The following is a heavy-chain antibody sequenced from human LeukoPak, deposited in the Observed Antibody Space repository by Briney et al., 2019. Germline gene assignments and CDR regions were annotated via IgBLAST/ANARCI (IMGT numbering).Heavy chain of an antibody. D-gene: IGHD3-10*01. CDR3: ARDGVWFGYFDY. J-gene: IGHJ4*02. V-gene: IGHV1-3*01. CDR2: INAGNGNT. CDR1: GYTFTSYA. Sequence: ASVKVSCKASGYTFTSYAMHWARQAPGQRLEWMGWINAGNGNTKYSQKFQGRVTITRDTSASTAYMELSSLRSEDTAVYYCARDGVWFGYFDYWGQGTLVTVSS.